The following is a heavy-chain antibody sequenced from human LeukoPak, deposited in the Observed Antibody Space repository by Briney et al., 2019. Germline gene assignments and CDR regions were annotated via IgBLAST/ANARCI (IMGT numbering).Heavy chain of an antibody. CDR1: GGSISSGYY. CDR2: IYHSGST. Sequence: SETLSLTCTVSGGSISSGYYWGWIRQPPGKGLEWIGSIYHSGSTYYNPSLKSRVTISVDTSKNQFSLKLSSVTAADTAVYYCAGTHTYCGGDCSRGGFDYWGQGTLVTVSS. J-gene: IGHJ4*02. D-gene: IGHD2-21*02. CDR3: AGTHTYCGGDCSRGGFDY. V-gene: IGHV4-38-2*02.